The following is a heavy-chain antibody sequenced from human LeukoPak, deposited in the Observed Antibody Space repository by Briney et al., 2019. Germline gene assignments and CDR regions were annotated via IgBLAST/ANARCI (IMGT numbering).Heavy chain of an antibody. CDR1: GYTFTGYY. J-gene: IGHJ4*02. Sequence: GASVKVSCKASGYTFTGYYMHWVRQAPGQGLEWMGWINPNSDGTNYAQNFQGRVTMTRDTSISTAYMELSRLRSDDTAVYYCARVSYCGGDCYSLDYWGQGTLVTVSS. D-gene: IGHD2-21*02. CDR3: ARVSYCGGDCYSLDY. V-gene: IGHV1-2*02. CDR2: INPNSDGT.